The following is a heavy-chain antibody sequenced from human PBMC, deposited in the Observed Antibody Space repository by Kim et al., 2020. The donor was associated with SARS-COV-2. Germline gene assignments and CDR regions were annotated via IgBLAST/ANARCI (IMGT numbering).Heavy chain of an antibody. V-gene: IGHV3-30-3*01. D-gene: IGHD2-2*01. CDR1: GFTFSSYA. CDR2: ISYDGSNK. CDR3: ARDSSRGYFDL. Sequence: GGSLRLSCAASGFTFSSYAMHWVRQAPGKGLEWVAVISYDGSNKYYADSVKGRFTISRDNSKNTLYLQMNSLRAEGTAVYYCARDSSRGYFDLWGRGTLVTVSS. J-gene: IGHJ2*01.